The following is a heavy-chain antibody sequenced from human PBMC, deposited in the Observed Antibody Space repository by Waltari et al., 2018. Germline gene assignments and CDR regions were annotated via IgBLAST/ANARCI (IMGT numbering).Heavy chain of an antibody. CDR1: GYSLTASD. J-gene: IGHJ5*02. CDR3: ARLVLTSQYEINWLGP. D-gene: IGHD6-6*01. CDR2: LNPNSGNT. Sequence: QEQLVQSGPEVKKPGASVKVSCQASGYSLTASDIPWMRQAAGQGLEWMGWLNPNSGNTAYSQSFQGRVTFTADTSINTTYMEMTALTSEDTAVYYCARLVLTSQYEINWLGPWGQGTLVTVSS. V-gene: IGHV1-8*02.